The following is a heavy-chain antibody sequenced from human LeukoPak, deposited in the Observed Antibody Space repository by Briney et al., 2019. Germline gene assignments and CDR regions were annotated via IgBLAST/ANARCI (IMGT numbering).Heavy chain of an antibody. CDR3: ARAITFGGGFDY. D-gene: IGHD3-16*01. CDR2: ITISGNSI. J-gene: IGHJ4*02. V-gene: IGHV3-48*03. Sequence: GGSLRLSCAASGFAFSSYEMNWVRQAPGMGLEWVSYITISGNSIYYGDSVKGRFTISRENAKNSLYLQMNSLRAEDTAVYYCARAITFGGGFDYWGQGTLVTVSS. CDR1: GFAFSSYE.